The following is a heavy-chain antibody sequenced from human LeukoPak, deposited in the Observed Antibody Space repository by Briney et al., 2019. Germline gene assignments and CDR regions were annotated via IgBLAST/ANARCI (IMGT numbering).Heavy chain of an antibody. Sequence: GRSLRLSCAASGFTFSSYGMHWVRQAPGKGLEWVAVILNDGSQEKYADSVKGRFTISRDNSKNTLFLQMNSLRAEDTAVYYCARDDALGDNALDIWGQGTMVAVSS. CDR2: ILNDGSQE. J-gene: IGHJ3*02. D-gene: IGHD3-16*01. CDR3: ARDDALGDNALDI. V-gene: IGHV3-33*01. CDR1: GFTFSSYG.